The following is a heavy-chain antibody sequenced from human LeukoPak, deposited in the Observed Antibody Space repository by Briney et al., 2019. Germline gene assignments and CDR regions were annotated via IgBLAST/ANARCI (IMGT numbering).Heavy chain of an antibody. J-gene: IGHJ6*02. D-gene: IGHD1-26*01. CDR3: ASWGRIVGTTFYYYYGMDV. CDR1: GGTFSSYA. Sequence: SVKVSCKASGGTFSSYAISWVRQAPGQGLEWMGRIIPILGIANYAQKFQGRVTITADKSTSTAYMELSSLRSEDTAVYYCASWGRIVGTTFYYYYGMDVWGQGTTVTVSS. CDR2: IIPILGIA. V-gene: IGHV1-69*04.